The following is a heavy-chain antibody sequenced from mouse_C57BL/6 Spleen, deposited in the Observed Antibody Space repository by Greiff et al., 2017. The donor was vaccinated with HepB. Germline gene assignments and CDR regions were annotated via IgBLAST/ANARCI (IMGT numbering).Heavy chain of an antibody. CDR1: GYAFSSSW. V-gene: IGHV1-82*01. D-gene: IGHD1-1*01. CDR3: ARISSYYYGDY. Sequence: VQLQESGPELVKPGASVKISCKASGYAFSSSWMNWVKQRPGKGLEWIGRIYPGDGDTNYNGKFKGKATLTADKSSSTAYMQLSSLTSEDSAVYFCARISSYYYGDYWGQGTTLTVSS. J-gene: IGHJ2*01. CDR2: IYPGDGDT.